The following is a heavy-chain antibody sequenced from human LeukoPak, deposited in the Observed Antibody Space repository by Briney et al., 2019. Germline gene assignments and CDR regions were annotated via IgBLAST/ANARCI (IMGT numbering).Heavy chain of an antibody. D-gene: IGHD3-10*01. V-gene: IGHV3-30*02. CDR2: IRYDGSNE. J-gene: IGHJ3*02. Sequence: GGSLRLSCAASGFSFSNYGMHWVRQAPGKGLEWVAFIRYDGSNEYYADSVKGRFTISRDNSKNTLYLQMNSLRAEDAAVYYCARDSGYGGMDAFDIWGQGTMVTVSS. CDR3: ARDSGYGGMDAFDI. CDR1: GFSFSNYG.